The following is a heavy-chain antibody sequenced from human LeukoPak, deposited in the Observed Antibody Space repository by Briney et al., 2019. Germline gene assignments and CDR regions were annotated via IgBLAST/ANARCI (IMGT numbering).Heavy chain of an antibody. CDR3: ARDPHGMDV. V-gene: IGHV3-48*02. Sequence: PGGSLRLSCAASGFTFCSCAMNWVRQAPGKGLEWVSYISSGSSTIYYADSVKGRFTISRDNAKKSLYLQMNSLRDEDTAVYYCARDPHGMDVWGQGTTVTVSS. CDR1: GFTFCSCA. CDR2: ISSGSSTI. J-gene: IGHJ6*02.